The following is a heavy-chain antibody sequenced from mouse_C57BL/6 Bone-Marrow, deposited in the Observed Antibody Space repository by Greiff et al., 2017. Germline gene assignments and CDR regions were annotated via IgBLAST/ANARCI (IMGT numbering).Heavy chain of an antibody. CDR2: IYPGSGST. V-gene: IGHV1-55*01. Sequence: QVKLQQPGAELVKPGASVQMSCKASGYTFTSYWINWVQQRPGKGLECIGDIYPGSGSTNDNEKFKSKATLTVDTSSSTAYMQLSSLTSEDSAVYYCASLITTVVVYYFDYWYQGTTLTVSA. CDR1: GYTFTSYW. J-gene: IGHJ2*01. D-gene: IGHD1-1*01. CDR3: ASLITTVVVYYFDY.